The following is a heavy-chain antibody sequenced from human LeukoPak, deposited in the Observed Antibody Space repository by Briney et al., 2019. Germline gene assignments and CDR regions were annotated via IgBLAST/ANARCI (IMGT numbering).Heavy chain of an antibody. CDR1: GGSFSGYY. J-gene: IGHJ4*02. V-gene: IGHV4-34*01. Sequence: SETLSLTCAVYGGSFSGYYWSWIRQPPGKGLEWIGEINHSGSTNYNPSLKSRVTISVDTSKNQFSLKLSSVTAADTAVYYCAVGASSGYLTRDYWGQGTLVTVSS. CDR2: INHSGST. D-gene: IGHD3-22*01. CDR3: AVGASSGYLTRDY.